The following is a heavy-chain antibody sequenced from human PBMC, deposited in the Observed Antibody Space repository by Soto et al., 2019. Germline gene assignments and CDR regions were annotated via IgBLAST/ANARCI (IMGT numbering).Heavy chain of an antibody. CDR1: GGSISSYY. D-gene: IGHD6-19*01. CDR2: IYYSGST. V-gene: IGHV4-59*01. Sequence: QVQLQESGPGLVKPSETLSLTCTASGGSISSYYWSWIRQPPGKGLEWIGYIYYSGSTNYNPSLKSRVTRSVDTSKNQFSLKLRSVTAADTAVYYCARAGRAAVAGTYYYYGMDVWGQGTTVTVSS. J-gene: IGHJ6*02. CDR3: ARAGRAAVAGTYYYYGMDV.